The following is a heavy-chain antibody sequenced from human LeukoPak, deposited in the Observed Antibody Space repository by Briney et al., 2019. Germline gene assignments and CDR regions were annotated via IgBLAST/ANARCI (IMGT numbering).Heavy chain of an antibody. J-gene: IGHJ6*02. CDR2: MNPNSGNT. CDR1: GYTFTGYY. CDR3: ARVLYSSGWYRYYYYYGMDV. Sequence: ASVKVSCKASGYTFTGYYMHWVRQAPGQGLEWMGWMNPNSGNTGYAQKFQGRVTMTRNTSISTAYMELSSLRSEDTAVYYCARVLYSSGWYRYYYYYGMDVWGQGTTVTVSS. D-gene: IGHD6-19*01. V-gene: IGHV1-8*02.